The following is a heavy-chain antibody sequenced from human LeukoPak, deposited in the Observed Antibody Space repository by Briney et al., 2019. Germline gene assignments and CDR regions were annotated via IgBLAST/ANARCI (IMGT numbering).Heavy chain of an antibody. V-gene: IGHV4-4*07. D-gene: IGHD1-26*01. Sequence: SETPSLTCTVSGGSISSYYWSWIRQPAGKGLEWIGRIYTSGSTDYNPSLRSRVTMSVDTSKNQFSLKLTSVTAADTAVYYCARGGWSGSSHWFFDLWGRGTLVIVSS. CDR1: GGSISSYY. J-gene: IGHJ2*01. CDR3: ARGGWSGSSHWFFDL. CDR2: IYTSGST.